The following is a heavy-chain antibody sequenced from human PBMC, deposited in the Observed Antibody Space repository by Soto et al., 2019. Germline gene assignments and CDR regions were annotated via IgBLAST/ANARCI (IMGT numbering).Heavy chain of an antibody. J-gene: IGHJ4*02. D-gene: IGHD3-16*01. Sequence: QVQLQESGPGLVKPSETLSLTCTVSGSSISSYYWSWIRQPPGKGLEWIGYIYYSGSTNYNPSLKSRVTISVDTSKNQFSLKLTSVTAADTAVYYCARAWGRVFAYWGQGPLVTVSS. CDR2: IYYSGST. V-gene: IGHV4-59*01. CDR1: GSSISSYY. CDR3: ARAWGRVFAY.